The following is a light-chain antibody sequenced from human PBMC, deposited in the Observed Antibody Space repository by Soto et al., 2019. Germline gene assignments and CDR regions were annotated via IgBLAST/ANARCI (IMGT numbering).Light chain of an antibody. CDR1: QGISTS. Sequence: DIQLTQSPSLLSASVGDRVTTTCRASQGISTSLAWYQQKPGKAPKLLIYAASTVHSGVPSRFSGSGSGTDFTLTISSLQPEDFATYYRQQANSFPLTFGGGTKVDIK. CDR2: AAS. J-gene: IGKJ4*01. CDR3: QQANSFPLT. V-gene: IGKV1-9*01.